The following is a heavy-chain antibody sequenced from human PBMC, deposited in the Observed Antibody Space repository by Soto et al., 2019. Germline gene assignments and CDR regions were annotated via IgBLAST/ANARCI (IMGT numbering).Heavy chain of an antibody. V-gene: IGHV1-69*13. D-gene: IGHD2-15*01. J-gene: IGHJ4*02. CDR3: ARPSGYCSGGSCYLPMGY. CDR1: GGTFSSYA. CDR2: IIPIFGTA. Sequence: SVKVSCKASGGTFSSYAISWVRQAPGQGLEWMGGIIPIFGTANYAQKFQGRVTITADESTSTAYMELSSLRSEDTAVYYCARPSGYCSGGSCYLPMGYWGQGTLVTVSS.